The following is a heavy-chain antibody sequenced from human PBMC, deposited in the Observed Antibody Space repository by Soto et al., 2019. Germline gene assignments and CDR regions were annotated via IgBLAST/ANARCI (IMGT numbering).Heavy chain of an antibody. CDR3: ARKPPSAIQGWAFGMDV. V-gene: IGHV3-53*02. J-gene: IGHJ6*02. Sequence: ELQLVETGGGLIQTGGSRRLSCAASGFSIISTYIAWVRQPPGKGLEWVSTTFSGGNTEYAASVKGRCSISRDNYKNTLYLQMDNLRVEDTAVYYCARKPPSAIQGWAFGMDVWGQGTTVSVSS. CDR2: TFSGGNT. D-gene: IGHD2-21*01. CDR1: GFSIISTY.